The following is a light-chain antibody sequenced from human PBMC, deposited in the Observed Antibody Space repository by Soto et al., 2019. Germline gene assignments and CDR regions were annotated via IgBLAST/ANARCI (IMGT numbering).Light chain of an antibody. CDR1: QIISSTY. J-gene: IGKJ5*01. V-gene: IGKV3-15*01. Sequence: IVLTQSPCTLSLSPGERATLSCRASQIISSTYLGWYQQKPGQAPRLLIYGASTRATGIPARFSGSGSGTEFTLTISSLQSEDFATYYCQQYNRYPITFGQGTRL. CDR2: GAS. CDR3: QQYNRYPIT.